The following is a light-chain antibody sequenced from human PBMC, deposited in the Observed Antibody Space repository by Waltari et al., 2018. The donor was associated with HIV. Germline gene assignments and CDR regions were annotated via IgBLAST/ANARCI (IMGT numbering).Light chain of an antibody. CDR1: ESVSHSS. CDR2: GAS. Sequence: EIVLTQSPGTLSLSPGERATLSCRASESVSHSSLAWYQQKPGQAPRLLIYGASSRATGIPDRFSGSGSGTDFTLTISRLEPEDFAVYYCQQYGSSLPITFGQGTRLEIK. V-gene: IGKV3-20*01. CDR3: QQYGSSLPIT. J-gene: IGKJ5*01.